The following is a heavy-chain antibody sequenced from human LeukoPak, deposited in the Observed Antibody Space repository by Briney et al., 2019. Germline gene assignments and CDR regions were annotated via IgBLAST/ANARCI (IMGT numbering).Heavy chain of an antibody. CDR2: ISYDGSNK. V-gene: IGHV3-30*03. CDR1: GFTFSSYG. Sequence: QPGRSLRLSCAASGFTFSSYGMHWVRQAPGKGLEWVAVISYDGSNKYYADSVKGRFTISRDNSKNTLYLQMNSLRAEDTAVYYCICEGSGSSDYYYYGMDVWGQGTTVTVSS. CDR3: ICEGSGSSDYYYYGMDV. J-gene: IGHJ6*02. D-gene: IGHD3-10*01.